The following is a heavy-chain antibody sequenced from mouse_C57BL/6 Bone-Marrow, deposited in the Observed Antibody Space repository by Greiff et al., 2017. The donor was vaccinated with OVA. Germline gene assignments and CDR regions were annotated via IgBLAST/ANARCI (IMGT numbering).Heavy chain of an antibody. V-gene: IGHV1-55*01. CDR3: ARWKNYYGSRDWFAY. CDR2: IYPGSGST. D-gene: IGHD1-1*01. J-gene: IGHJ3*01. Sequence: QVHVKQPGAELVKPGASVKMSCKASGYTFTSYWITWVKQRPGQGLEWIGDIYPGSGSTNYNEKFKSKATLTVDTSSSTAYMQLSSLTSEDSAVYYCARWKNYYGSRDWFAYWGQGTLVTVSA. CDR1: GYTFTSYW.